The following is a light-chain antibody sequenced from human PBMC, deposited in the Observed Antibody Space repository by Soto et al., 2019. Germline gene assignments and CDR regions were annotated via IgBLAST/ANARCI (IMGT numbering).Light chain of an antibody. CDR1: SSNIGAGYD. CDR3: QSYDSSLSGGGV. J-gene: IGLJ2*01. V-gene: IGLV1-40*01. Sequence: QSVLTQPPSVSGAPGQRDTISCTGSSSNIGAGYDVHWYQQLPGTAPKLLIYGNSNRPSGVPDRFSGSKSGTSASLAITGLQAEDEADYYCQSYDSSLSGGGVFGGGTKLTVL. CDR2: GNS.